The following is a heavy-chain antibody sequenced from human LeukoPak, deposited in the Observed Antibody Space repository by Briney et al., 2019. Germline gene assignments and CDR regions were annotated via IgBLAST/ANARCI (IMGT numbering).Heavy chain of an antibody. CDR2: ISGSGGST. CDR1: GFTFSSYA. Sequence: PGGSLRLSCAASGFTFSSYAMSWVRQAPGKGLEWVSAISGSGGSTYYADSVKGRFTISRDNSKNTLYLQMNSLRAEDTAVYYCANGPWSSGWYDVDYWGQGTLVTVSS. V-gene: IGHV3-23*01. J-gene: IGHJ4*02. CDR3: ANGPWSSGWYDVDY. D-gene: IGHD6-19*01.